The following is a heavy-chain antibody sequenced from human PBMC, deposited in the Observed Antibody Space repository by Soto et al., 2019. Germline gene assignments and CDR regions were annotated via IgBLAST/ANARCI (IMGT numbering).Heavy chain of an antibody. J-gene: IGHJ5*02. Sequence: PSETLSLTCTVSGGSISSGGYYWSWIRQHPGKGLEWIGYIYYSGSTYYNPSLKSRVTISVDTSKNQFSLKLSSVTAADTAVYYCARGGRAGGYDSGGWFDPWGQGTLVTVPQ. D-gene: IGHD5-12*01. CDR2: IYYSGST. CDR1: GGSISSGGYY. CDR3: ARGGRAGGYDSGGWFDP. V-gene: IGHV4-31*03.